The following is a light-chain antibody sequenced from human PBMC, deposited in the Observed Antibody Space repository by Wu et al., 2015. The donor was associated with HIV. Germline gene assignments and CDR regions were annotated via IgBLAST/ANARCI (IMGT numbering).Light chain of an antibody. J-gene: IGKJ2*01. V-gene: IGKV1-9*01. CDR1: QGIGGS. CDR3: QQSFT. CDR2: DAS. Sequence: DIQLTQSPSFLSASVGDRVTVTCRASQGIGGSLVWYQQKPGKAPKLLIYDASTLYSGVPSRFSGSRSETEFTLSISSLQPEDFANFITVQQSFTFGQGTKLE.